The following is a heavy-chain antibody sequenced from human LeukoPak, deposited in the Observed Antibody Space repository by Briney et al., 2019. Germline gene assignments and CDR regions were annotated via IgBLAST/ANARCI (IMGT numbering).Heavy chain of an antibody. CDR2: ISYDGSNK. CDR3: ARGGSTTGTTLDDY. J-gene: IGHJ4*02. D-gene: IGHD1-1*01. Sequence: GGSLRLSCAASGFTFSSNAMHWVRQAPGKGLEWVAVISYDGSNKYYADSVKGRFTISRDNSKNTLYLQMNSLRAEDTAVYYCARGGSTTGTTLDDYWGQGTLVTVSS. V-gene: IGHV3-30*01. CDR1: GFTFSSNA.